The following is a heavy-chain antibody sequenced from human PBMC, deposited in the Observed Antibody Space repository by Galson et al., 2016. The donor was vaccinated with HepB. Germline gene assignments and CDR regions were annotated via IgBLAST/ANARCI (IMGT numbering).Heavy chain of an antibody. CDR2: IRPQRDRKTP. CDR3: CGPLDY. V-gene: IGHV3-15*01. Sequence: SLRLSCAASGFTFSKAWFTWVRQAPGKGLEWVGRIRPQRDRKTPVYAAPVEGRFTISRDDSKNTLYLQMNSLTTEEPALYYCCGPLDYWGRGTLVTLSS. CDR1: GFTFSKAW. J-gene: IGHJ4*01.